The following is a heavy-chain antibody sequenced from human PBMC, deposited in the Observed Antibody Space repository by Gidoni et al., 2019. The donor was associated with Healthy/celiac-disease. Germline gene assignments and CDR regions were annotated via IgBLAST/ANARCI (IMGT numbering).Heavy chain of an antibody. D-gene: IGHD3-10*01. CDR3: ARRQTYGSGSYYTYYFDY. J-gene: IGHJ4*02. CDR1: GGSISSSSYY. Sequence: QLQLQESGPGLVKPSETLSLTCTVSGGSISSSSYYWGWIRQPPGKGLEWIGSIYYSGSTYYNPSLKSRVTISVDTSKNQFSLKLSSVTAADTAVYYCARRQTYGSGSYYTYYFDYWGQGTLVTVSS. CDR2: IYYSGST. V-gene: IGHV4-39*01.